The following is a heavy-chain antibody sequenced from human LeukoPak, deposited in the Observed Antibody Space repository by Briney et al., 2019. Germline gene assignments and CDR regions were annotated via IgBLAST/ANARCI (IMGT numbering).Heavy chain of an antibody. D-gene: IGHD2-2*01. CDR1: GFTFSSYS. CDR3: ARDPPGCSSTSCYQRH. J-gene: IGHJ4*02. CDR2: ISSSSSYI. V-gene: IGHV3-21*01. Sequence: GGSLRLSCAASGFTFSSYSMNWVRQAPGKGLEWVSSISSSSSYIYYADSVKGRFTISRDNAKNSLHLQMNSLRAEDTAVYYCARDPPGCSSTSCYQRHWGQGTLVTVSS.